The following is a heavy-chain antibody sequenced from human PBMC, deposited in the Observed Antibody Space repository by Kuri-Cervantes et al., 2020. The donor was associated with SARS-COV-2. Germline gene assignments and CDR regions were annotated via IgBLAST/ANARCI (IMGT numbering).Heavy chain of an antibody. CDR3: ARGVGAAVAGTLITIYYYYGMDV. V-gene: IGHV4-34*01. J-gene: IGHJ6*02. Sequence: GSLRLSCAVYGESFSGYYWSWIRQPPGKGLEWIGEINHSGSTNYNPSLKSRVTISVDTSKNQFSLKLSSVTAADTAVYYCARGVGAAVAGTLITIYYYYGMDVWGQGTTVTVSS. CDR1: GESFSGYY. D-gene: IGHD6-19*01. CDR2: INHSGST.